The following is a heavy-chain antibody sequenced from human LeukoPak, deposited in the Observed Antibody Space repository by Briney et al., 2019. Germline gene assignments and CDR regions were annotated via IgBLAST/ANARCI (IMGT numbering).Heavy chain of an antibody. CDR2: IIPIFGTA. CDR3: AGKGIETYYDSGYYFDY. V-gene: IGHV1-69*06. D-gene: IGHD3-3*01. Sequence: GASVKVSCKASGYTFTSYGISWVRQAPGQGLEWMGGIIPIFGTANYAQKFQGRVTITADKSTSTAYMELSSLRSEDTAVYYCAGKGIETYYDSGYYFDYWGQGTLVTVSS. J-gene: IGHJ4*02. CDR1: GYTFTSYG.